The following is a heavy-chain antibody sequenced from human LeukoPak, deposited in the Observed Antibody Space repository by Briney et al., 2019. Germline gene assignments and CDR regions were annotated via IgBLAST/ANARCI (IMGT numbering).Heavy chain of an antibody. CDR3: AKGYCTSTSCYRFDY. V-gene: IGHV3-23*01. J-gene: IGHJ4*02. CDR1: TFIFSSYA. Sequence: GGSLRLSCAASTFIFSSYAMTWVSHAPGKGLEWVSTISGSGASTYYADSGKGRFTISRDNSKNTLYVQMNSLRADDTAIYYCAKGYCTSTSCYRFDYWGQGTLVTVSS. D-gene: IGHD2-2*01. CDR2: ISGSGAST.